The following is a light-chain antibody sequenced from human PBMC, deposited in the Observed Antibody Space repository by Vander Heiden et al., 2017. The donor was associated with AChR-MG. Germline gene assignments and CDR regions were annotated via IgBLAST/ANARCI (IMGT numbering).Light chain of an antibody. Sequence: EKVMTQSPATLSVSPGERATLSCRASQSVGSNLAWYQQKPGQAPRLLIYDTSARAAGIPARFSGSESATEFTLTISPLQSEDSAVYYCQQYKNWPMYSFGQGTKLEIK. CDR1: QSVGSN. J-gene: IGKJ2*03. CDR3: QQYKNWPMYS. CDR2: DTS. V-gene: IGKV3-15*01.